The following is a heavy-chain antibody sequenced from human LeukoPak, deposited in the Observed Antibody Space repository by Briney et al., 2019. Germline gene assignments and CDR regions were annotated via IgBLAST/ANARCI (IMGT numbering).Heavy chain of an antibody. Sequence: SETLSLTCTVSGGSISSTSYYWGWIRQPPGKGLEWIGSIYYSGSTYYNSSLKSRVTISVDTSKSQFSLKLNSVTAADTAVYYCARRSVKVGATFAYWGQGTLVTVSS. J-gene: IGHJ4*02. CDR1: GGSISSTSYY. D-gene: IGHD1-26*01. CDR3: ARRSVKVGATFAY. V-gene: IGHV4-39*01. CDR2: IYYSGST.